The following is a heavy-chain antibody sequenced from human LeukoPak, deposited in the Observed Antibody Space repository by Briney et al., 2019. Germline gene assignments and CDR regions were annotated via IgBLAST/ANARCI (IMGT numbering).Heavy chain of an antibody. V-gene: IGHV3-7*01. CDR1: GGFISSYY. D-gene: IGHD2-2*01. CDR2: MNEYGSEI. J-gene: IGHJ4*02. CDR3: ARPRGCGSSRCNNFDY. Sequence: ETLSLTCTVSGGFISSYYWSWIRQPPGKGLEWVAKMNEYGSEIFYVDSVKGRFTISRDNAKNSLYLQMNRLRAEDTAVYYCARPRGCGSSRCNNFDYWGQGTLVTVSS.